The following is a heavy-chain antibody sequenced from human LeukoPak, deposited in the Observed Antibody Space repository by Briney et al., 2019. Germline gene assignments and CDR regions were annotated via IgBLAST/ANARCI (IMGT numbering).Heavy chain of an antibody. CDR2: ISGSGGST. V-gene: IGHV3-23*01. J-gene: IGHJ4*02. CDR1: GFTFSSYA. D-gene: IGHD3-3*01. Sequence: GGSLRLSCAASGFTFSSYAMSWVRQAPGKGLEWASAISGSGGSTYYADSVKGRFTISRDNSKNTLYLQMNSLRAEDTAVYYCAKAYYDFWSGYWSFDYWGQGTLVTVSS. CDR3: AKAYYDFWSGYWSFDY.